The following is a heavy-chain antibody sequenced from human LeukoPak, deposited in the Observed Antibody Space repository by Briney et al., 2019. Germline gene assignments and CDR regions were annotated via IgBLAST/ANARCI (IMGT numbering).Heavy chain of an antibody. J-gene: IGHJ6*03. CDR3: GGSAAHYYYMDV. Sequence: PGGSLRLSCAASGFFVSNNYMSWVRQAPGKGLEWVSVIYSGGDTYYADSVKGRFTISRDNSKNTLYLQMNSLRAEDTAVYYCGGSAAHYYYMDVWGKGTTVTVSS. V-gene: IGHV3-53*01. CDR1: GFFVSNNY. CDR2: IYSGGDT. D-gene: IGHD2-2*01.